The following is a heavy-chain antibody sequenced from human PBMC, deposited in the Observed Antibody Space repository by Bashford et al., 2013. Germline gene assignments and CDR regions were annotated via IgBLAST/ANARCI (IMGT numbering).Heavy chain of an antibody. D-gene: IGHD2-2*01. Sequence: SVKVSCKASGGTFSSYAISWVRQAPGQGLEWMGGIIPIFGSTNYNPSLKSRVTMSVDTSNNQISLTLRSVTAADTAVYYCARRRRYVVPAIMPFDFWGQGTLVTVSS. CDR1: GGTFSSYA. V-gene: IGHV1-69*06. CDR3: ARRRRYVVPAIMPFDF. J-gene: IGHJ4*02. CDR2: IIPIFGST.